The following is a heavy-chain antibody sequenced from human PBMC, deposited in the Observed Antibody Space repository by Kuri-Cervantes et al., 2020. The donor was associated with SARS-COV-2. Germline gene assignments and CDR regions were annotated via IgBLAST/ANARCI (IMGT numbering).Heavy chain of an antibody. Sequence: SETLSLTCTVSGGSISSHYWSWIRQPPGKGLEWIGYIYYSGSTNYNPSLKSRVTISVDTSKNQFSLKLSSVTAADTAVYYCTREQADTLRFDYWGQGTLVTVSS. CDR1: GGSISSHY. CDR3: TREQADTLRFDY. J-gene: IGHJ4*02. CDR2: IYYSGST. D-gene: IGHD6-19*01. V-gene: IGHV4-59*11.